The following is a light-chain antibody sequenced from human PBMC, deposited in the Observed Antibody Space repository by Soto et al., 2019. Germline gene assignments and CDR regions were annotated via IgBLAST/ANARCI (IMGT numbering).Light chain of an antibody. CDR2: GVT. CDR3: CSYTPAYTLV. V-gene: IGLV2-14*01. J-gene: IGLJ3*02. CDR1: SSDVGVHNF. Sequence: QSALTQPASVSGSPGQSISISCTGSSSDVGVHNFVSWYQHHPGKAPKVLIYGVTNRPSGVSNRFSGSKSGNTASLTISGLQAEDEADYYCCSYTPAYTLVFGGGTKLTVL.